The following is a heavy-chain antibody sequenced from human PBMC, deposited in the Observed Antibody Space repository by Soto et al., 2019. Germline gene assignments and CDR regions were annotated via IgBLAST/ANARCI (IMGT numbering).Heavy chain of an antibody. CDR2: ISGSGGST. CDR3: AKGGYGSGSYYNYYYYYMDV. D-gene: IGHD3-10*01. Sequence: SLRLSCVGSGFNFRNYALSWGRQAPGKGLEWVSAISGSGGSTNYADSVKGRFTISRDNSKNTLYLQMNSLRAEDTAVYYCAKGGYGSGSYYNYYYYYMDVWGKGTTVTVSS. J-gene: IGHJ6*03. V-gene: IGHV3-23*01. CDR1: GFNFRNYA.